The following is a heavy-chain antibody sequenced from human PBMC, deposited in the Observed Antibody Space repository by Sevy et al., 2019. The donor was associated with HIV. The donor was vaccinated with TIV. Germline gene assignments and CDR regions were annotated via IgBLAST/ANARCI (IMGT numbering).Heavy chain of an antibody. J-gene: IGHJ4*02. CDR1: GGSISSYY. CDR2: IYTSGST. Sequence: SETLSLTCTVSGGSISSYYWSWIRQPAGKGLEWIGRIYTSGSTNYNPSLKSRDTMSVDTSKNQFSLKLSSVTAADTAVYYCALTGYSSSWTPGDYWGQGTLVTVSS. V-gene: IGHV4-4*07. D-gene: IGHD6-13*01. CDR3: ALTGYSSSWTPGDY.